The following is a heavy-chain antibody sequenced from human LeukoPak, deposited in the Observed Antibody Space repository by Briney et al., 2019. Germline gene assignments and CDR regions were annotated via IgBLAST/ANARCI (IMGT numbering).Heavy chain of an antibody. CDR1: GGSISSGSYY. Sequence: PSETLSLTCTVSGGSISSGSYYWSWIRQPAGKGLEWIGRIYTSGSTNYTPSLKSRVTISVDTSKNQFSLKLSSVTAADTAVYYCAAGWRPYFDYWGQGTLVTVSS. CDR3: AAGWRPYFDY. V-gene: IGHV4-61*02. D-gene: IGHD1-14*01. CDR2: IYTSGST. J-gene: IGHJ4*02.